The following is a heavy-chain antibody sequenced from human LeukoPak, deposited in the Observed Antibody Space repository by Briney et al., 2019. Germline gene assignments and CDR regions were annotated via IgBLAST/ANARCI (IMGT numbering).Heavy chain of an antibody. CDR2: INPHSGGT. CDR3: ARGDIVVVPPSVGVDY. Sequence: ASVKVSCKASKYTFTGYYMHWVRQAPGQGLEWVGWINPHSGGTNYAQKFQGRVTMTRDTSISTAYMELSRLRSDDTAVYYCARGDIVVVPPSVGVDYWGQGTLVTVSS. J-gene: IGHJ4*02. D-gene: IGHD2-2*01. CDR1: KYTFTGYY. V-gene: IGHV1-2*02.